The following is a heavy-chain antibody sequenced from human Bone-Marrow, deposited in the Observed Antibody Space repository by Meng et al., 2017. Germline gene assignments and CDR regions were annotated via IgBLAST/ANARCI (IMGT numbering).Heavy chain of an antibody. J-gene: IGHJ6*02. CDR2: ISYDGSNR. CDR1: GFTFSSYV. V-gene: IGHV3-30*04. CDR3: AKTYWVFYYYYYGMDV. Sequence: GESLKISCAASGFTFSSYVMHWVRQAPGKGLEWVAIISYDGSNRYYADSVKGRFTVSRDNSKHTLYLQMNSLRAEDAAVYYCAKTYWVFYYYYYGMDVWGQGTTVTVSS. D-gene: IGHD6-13*01.